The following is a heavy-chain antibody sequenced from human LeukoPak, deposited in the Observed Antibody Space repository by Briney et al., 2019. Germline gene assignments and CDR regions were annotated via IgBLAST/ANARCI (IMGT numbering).Heavy chain of an antibody. Sequence: PSETLSLTCTVSGGFFSSSRHYWAWIRQPPVKGLQRIGSIYYSRSTYYILSLKIRATISVETSKSQFSLKLISFTVVNTAVYLCAREQNSSAGSWGEGTLVNVSS. V-gene: IGHV4-39*07. CDR3: AREQNSSAGS. J-gene: IGHJ5*02. CDR1: GGFFSSSRHY. D-gene: IGHD6-6*01. CDR2: IYYSRST.